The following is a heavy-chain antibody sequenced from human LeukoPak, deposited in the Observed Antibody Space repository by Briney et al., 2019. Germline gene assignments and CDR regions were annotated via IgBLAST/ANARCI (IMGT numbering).Heavy chain of an antibody. Sequence: ASVKVSCKASGYTFTGYYMHWVRQAPGQGLEWMGWINPNSGGTNYAQKFQGRVTMTRDTSISTAYMELRSLRSDDTAVYYCARVYCSSTSCYENDYWGQGTLVTVSS. CDR1: GYTFTGYY. CDR2: INPNSGGT. J-gene: IGHJ4*02. V-gene: IGHV1-2*02. CDR3: ARVYCSSTSCYENDY. D-gene: IGHD2-2*01.